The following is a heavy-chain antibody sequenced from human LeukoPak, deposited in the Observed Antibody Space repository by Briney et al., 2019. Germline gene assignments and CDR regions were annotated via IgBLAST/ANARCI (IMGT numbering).Heavy chain of an antibody. CDR3: ARTTYYDYVWGSYRPNY. J-gene: IGHJ4*02. CDR2: IYYSGST. Sequence: WIRQPPGKGLEWIGSIYYSGSTYYNPSLESRVTISVDTSKNQFSLKLSSVTAADTAVYYCARTTYYDYVWGSYRPNYWGQGTLVTVSP. D-gene: IGHD3-16*02. V-gene: IGHV4-39*07.